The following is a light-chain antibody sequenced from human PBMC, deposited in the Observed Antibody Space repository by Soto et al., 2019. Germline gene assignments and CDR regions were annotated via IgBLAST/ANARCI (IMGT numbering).Light chain of an antibody. J-gene: IGKJ2*01. CDR1: QSVSTY. V-gene: IGKV3-11*01. CDR2: DAS. CDR3: QQRSIWPPYT. Sequence: IVLTQSPATLSLSPGERATLSCWASQSVSTYLAWYQQKPGQAPRLLIYDASNRATGIPARFSGSGSGTDFTLTISSLEPEDFAVYYCQQRSIWPPYTFGQGTKVDIK.